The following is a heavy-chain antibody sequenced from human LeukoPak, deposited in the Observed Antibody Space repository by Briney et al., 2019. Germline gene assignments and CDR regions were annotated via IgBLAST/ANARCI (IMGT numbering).Heavy chain of an antibody. CDR3: ARGTWSSSIDY. Sequence: SETLSLTCTVSGGSISSGDYYWSWIRQPPGKGLEWIGYIYYSGTPYYNPSLKSRVTISVDTSKNQFSLKLNSLTAADTAVYYCARGTWSSSIDYWGQGTLVTVSS. D-gene: IGHD6-6*01. V-gene: IGHV4-30-4*01. CDR1: GGSISSGDYY. J-gene: IGHJ4*02. CDR2: IYYSGTP.